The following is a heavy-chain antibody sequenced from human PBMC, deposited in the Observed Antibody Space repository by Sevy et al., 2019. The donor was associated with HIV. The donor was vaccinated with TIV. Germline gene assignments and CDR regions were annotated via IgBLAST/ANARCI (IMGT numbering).Heavy chain of an antibody. V-gene: IGHV3-23*01. CDR3: AKSGGATIMAAQNY. J-gene: IGHJ4*02. D-gene: IGHD6-6*01. CDR2: IGGSGDNV. CDR1: GFVFSNYA. Sequence: GGSLRLSCTASGFVFSNYAMTWVRQAPGKGLEWVSGIGGSGDNVYYGDSVKGRFTISRENSNNTLSLQMNSLRAEDTAVYHCAKSGGATIMAAQNYWGQVTLVTVSS.